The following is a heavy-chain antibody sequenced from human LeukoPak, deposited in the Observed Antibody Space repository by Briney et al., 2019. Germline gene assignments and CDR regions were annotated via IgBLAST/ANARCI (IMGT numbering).Heavy chain of an antibody. CDR1: GFTFSGYA. Sequence: GGSLRLSCAGSGFTFSGYAMTWVRQAPGKGLKWVSGISASNGNTYHADSVKGRFTISRDNSKGTLYLQMNSLRVEDTAVYYCAKGSSDSWYSALEYWGQGTLVTVSS. D-gene: IGHD3-22*01. V-gene: IGHV3-23*01. CDR3: AKGSSDSWYSALEY. J-gene: IGHJ4*02. CDR2: ISASNGNT.